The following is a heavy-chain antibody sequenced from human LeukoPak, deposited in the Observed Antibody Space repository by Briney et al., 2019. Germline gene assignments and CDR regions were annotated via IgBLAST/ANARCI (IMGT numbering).Heavy chain of an antibody. CDR3: ATDRGPNYYGSGKGYMDV. J-gene: IGHJ6*03. V-gene: IGHV1-24*01. CDR1: GYSFTELS. CDR2: FDPEDDER. D-gene: IGHD3-10*01. Sequence: ASVKVSCKVSGYSFTELSMHWVRQAPGKGLEWMGGFDPEDDERIYAQKFQDRVTMTGDTSTDTAYMELSSLRYDDTAVYYCATDRGPNYYGSGKGYMDVWGEGTTVTISS.